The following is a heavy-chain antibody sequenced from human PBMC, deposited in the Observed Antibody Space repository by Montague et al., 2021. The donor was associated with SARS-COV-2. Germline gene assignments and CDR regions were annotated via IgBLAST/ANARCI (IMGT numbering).Heavy chain of an antibody. CDR2: FYHTGRT. J-gene: IGHJ5*02. V-gene: IGHV4-31*03. CDR3: ARDGHSNYNYIEP. D-gene: IGHD4-11*01. CDR1: VWCITGADWY. Sequence: TLSLTCTIFVWCITGADWYCTRLHPSHAWSLYCVFCFYHTGRTYYNPSLKSRVTMSIGMSKNQFSLNLTSVTAADTALYYCARDGHSNYNYIEPWGPGILDTVSS.